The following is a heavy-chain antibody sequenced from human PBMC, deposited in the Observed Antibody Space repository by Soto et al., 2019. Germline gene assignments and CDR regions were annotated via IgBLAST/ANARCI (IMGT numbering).Heavy chain of an antibody. CDR2: ISYDGILK. V-gene: IGHV3-30*18. CDR1: GFTFSAFG. CDR3: ANNLYYYDSSGYPGY. Sequence: GGSLRLSCEASGFTFSAFGMHWVRQAPGKGLEWVAIISYDGILKYYADPVKGRFTISRDTSKSALYLQMNSLRPEDTAVYYCANNLYYYDSSGYPGYWGQGTLVTVSS. J-gene: IGHJ4*02. D-gene: IGHD3-22*01.